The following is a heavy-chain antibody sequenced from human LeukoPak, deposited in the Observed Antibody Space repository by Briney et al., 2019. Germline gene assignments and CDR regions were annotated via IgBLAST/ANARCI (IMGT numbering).Heavy chain of an antibody. CDR2: ISWNSVSI. Sequence: GRSLRLSCAASGFTFDDYAMHWVRQAPGKGLEWVSGISWNSVSIGYVDSVKGRFTISRDNAKNSLYLQMNSLRAEDTAVYYCAKDKWWELRRGYYFDYWGQGTLVTVSS. J-gene: IGHJ4*02. V-gene: IGHV3-9*01. CDR1: GFTFDDYA. CDR3: AKDKWWELRRGYYFDY. D-gene: IGHD1-26*01.